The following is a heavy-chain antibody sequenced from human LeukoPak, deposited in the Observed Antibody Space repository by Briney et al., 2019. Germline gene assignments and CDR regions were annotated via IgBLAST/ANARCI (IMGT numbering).Heavy chain of an antibody. V-gene: IGHV7-4-1*02. CDR2: INTNTGNP. CDR3: ARGLLSWGEQWLLVDY. J-gene: IGHJ4*02. Sequence: ASVKVSCKASGYTFTSYAMNWVRQAPGQGLEWMGWINTNTGNPTHAQGFTGRFVFSLDTSVSTAYLQISSLKAEDTAVYYCARGLLSWGEQWLLVDYWGQGTLVTVSS. D-gene: IGHD6-19*01. CDR1: GYTFTSYA.